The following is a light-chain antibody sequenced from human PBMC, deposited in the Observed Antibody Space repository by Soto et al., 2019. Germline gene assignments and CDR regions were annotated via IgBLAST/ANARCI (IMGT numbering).Light chain of an antibody. V-gene: IGKV3-20*01. CDR3: QQFASLSYT. CDR2: SAS. J-gene: IGKJ2*01. CDR1: QSVSSSY. Sequence: EIVVTQSPGALSLSLGDRATLPCRASQSVSSSYLDWYQQKPGQAPRLLVYSASSRATGIPYRFSGSGSGTDFTLTFSRLEPEDFAVYYCQQFASLSYTFGQGTKLEIK.